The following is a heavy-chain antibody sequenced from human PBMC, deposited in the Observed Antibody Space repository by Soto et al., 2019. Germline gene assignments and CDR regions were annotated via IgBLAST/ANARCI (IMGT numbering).Heavy chain of an antibody. CDR2: IYYIGTT. J-gene: IGHJ5*02. V-gene: IGHV4-39*01. CDR3: ARSGSWSFNT. CDR1: GDSISSSSYF. Sequence: QLLLQESGPGLVKPSETLSLTCTVTGDSISSSSYFWGWIRQPPGKGLEWIASIYYIGTTYYSPSPQSRVTISVDTSTDQFSLEVTSVTAADTAIYYCARSGSWSFNTWGRGTLVTVSS. D-gene: IGHD6-13*01.